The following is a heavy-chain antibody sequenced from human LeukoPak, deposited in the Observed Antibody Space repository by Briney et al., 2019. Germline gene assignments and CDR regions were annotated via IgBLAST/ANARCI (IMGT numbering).Heavy chain of an antibody. CDR1: GGSFSGYY. CDR3: TVVAATLNSY. CDR2: INHSGST. V-gene: IGHV4-34*01. J-gene: IGHJ4*02. D-gene: IGHD2-15*01. Sequence: PSETLSLTCAVYGGSFSGYYWSLIRQPPGKGLEWIGEINHSGSTNYNPSLKSRVTISVDTSKNQFSLKLSSVTAADTAVYYCTVVAATLNSYWDQGTLVTVSS.